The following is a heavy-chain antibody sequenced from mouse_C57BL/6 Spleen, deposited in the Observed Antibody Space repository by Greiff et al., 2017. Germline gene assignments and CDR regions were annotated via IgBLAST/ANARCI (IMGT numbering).Heavy chain of an antibody. CDR1: GFNIKDDY. J-gene: IGHJ2*01. D-gene: IGHD4-1*01. Sequence: EVQLQQSGAELVRPGASVKLSCTASGFNIKDDYMHWVKQRPEQGLEWIGWIDPENGDTEYASKFQGKATITADTSSNTGNLQLSSLTSEDTAVNYGAARGTGLDYWGQGTTLTVSS. V-gene: IGHV14-4*01. CDR2: IDPENGDT. CDR3: AARGTGLDY.